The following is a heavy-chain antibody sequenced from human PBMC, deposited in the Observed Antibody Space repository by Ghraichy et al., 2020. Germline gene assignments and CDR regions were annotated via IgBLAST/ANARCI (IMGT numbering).Heavy chain of an antibody. CDR3: AKDGAGSSFYFDY. CDR2: ISYDGSNK. J-gene: IGHJ4*02. CDR1: GFTFSSYG. Sequence: GGSLRLSCAASGFTFSSYGMHWVRQAPGKGLEWVAVISYDGSNKYYADSVKGRFTISRDNSKNTLYLQMNSLRAEDTAVYYCAKDGAGSSFYFDYWGQGTLVTVSS. D-gene: IGHD2-15*01. V-gene: IGHV3-30*18.